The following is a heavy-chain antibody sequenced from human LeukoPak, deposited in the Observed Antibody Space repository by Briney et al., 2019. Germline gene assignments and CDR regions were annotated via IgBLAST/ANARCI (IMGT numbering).Heavy chain of an antibody. D-gene: IGHD5-12*01. Sequence: SETLSLTCTVSGGSISSGDYYWSWIRQPPGKGLEWIGYIYYSGSTYYNPSLKSRVTISVDTSKNQFSLKLSSVTAADTAVYYCARHGYSGYEAFDYWGQGTLVTVSS. CDR1: GGSISSGDYY. CDR2: IYYSGST. V-gene: IGHV4-30-4*01. CDR3: ARHGYSGYEAFDY. J-gene: IGHJ4*02.